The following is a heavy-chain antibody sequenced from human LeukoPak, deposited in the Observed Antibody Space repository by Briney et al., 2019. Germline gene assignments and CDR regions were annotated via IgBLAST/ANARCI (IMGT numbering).Heavy chain of an antibody. CDR2: ISYDGSNK. Sequence: GRSLRLSCAASGFTFSSYGMHWVRQAPGKGLEWVAVISYDGSNKYYADSVKGRFTISRDNSKTTLYLQMNSLRAEDTAVYYCAQGFDYWGQGTLVTVPS. V-gene: IGHV3-30*18. CDR3: AQGFDY. CDR1: GFTFSSYG. J-gene: IGHJ4*02.